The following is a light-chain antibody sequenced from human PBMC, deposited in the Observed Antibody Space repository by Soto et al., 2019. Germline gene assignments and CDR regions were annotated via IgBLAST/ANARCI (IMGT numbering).Light chain of an antibody. CDR1: QDINKW. J-gene: IGKJ2*01. V-gene: IGKV1D-16*01. CDR2: AAS. CDR3: QQFDGYPYT. Sequence: DIQMTQSPSSVSAPVGDRVTISCRASQDINKWLAWYQQKPGKAPKLLISAASTLQSGVPSRFSGSGSGTEFTLTIQSLQPDDSATYYCQQFDGYPYTFGQGTKLEIK.